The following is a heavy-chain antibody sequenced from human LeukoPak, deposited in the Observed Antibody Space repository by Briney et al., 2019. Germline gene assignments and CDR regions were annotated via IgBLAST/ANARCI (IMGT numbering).Heavy chain of an antibody. J-gene: IGHJ4*02. CDR1: GFTFSTYS. V-gene: IGHV3-48*04. D-gene: IGHD4-23*01. Sequence: GGSLRLSCVASGFTFSTYSMNWVRQAPGKGLEWVSYISSSGGAIYYADSVKGRFTISRDNAKNSLYLQMNSLRAEDTAVYYCARGNYDDNLGHFDSWGQGTLVTVSS. CDR2: ISSSGGAI. CDR3: ARGNYDDNLGHFDS.